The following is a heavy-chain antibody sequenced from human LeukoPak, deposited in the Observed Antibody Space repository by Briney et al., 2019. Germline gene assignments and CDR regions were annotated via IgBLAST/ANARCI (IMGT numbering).Heavy chain of an antibody. CDR1: GYTFTTYW. D-gene: IGHD6-13*01. CDR2: IYPGDSDA. V-gene: IGHV5-51*01. Sequence: GASLKISCQGSGYTFTTYWIAWVRQMPGKGLEWMGSIYPGDSDARYSPSFQGQVTISADTSINTAHLQWSSLKASDTAMYYCAMCSSSWSRWNAFDIWGQGTMVTGSS. J-gene: IGHJ3*02. CDR3: AMCSSSWSRWNAFDI.